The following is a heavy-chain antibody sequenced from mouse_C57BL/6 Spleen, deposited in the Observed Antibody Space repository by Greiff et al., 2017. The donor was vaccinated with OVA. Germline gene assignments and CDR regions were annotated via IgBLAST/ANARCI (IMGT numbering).Heavy chain of an antibody. CDR3: AREDGLLRSNWYFDV. V-gene: IGHV14-2*01. J-gene: IGHJ1*03. Sequence: EVQLQQSGAELVKPGASVKLSCTASGFNFTDYYMHWVKQRTEQGLEWIGRIDPEDGDTKYAPKFKGKATLTVDKSSNTAYLQLSSLTSEDTAVYYCAREDGLLRSNWYFDVWGTGTTVTVSS. CDR1: GFNFTDYY. D-gene: IGHD1-1*01. CDR2: IDPEDGDT.